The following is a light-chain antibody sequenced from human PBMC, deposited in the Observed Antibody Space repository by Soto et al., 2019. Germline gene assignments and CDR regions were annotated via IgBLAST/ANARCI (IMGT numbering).Light chain of an antibody. CDR2: DVI. CDR3: SSYTSSSTKV. CDR1: SSDVGGYNY. Sequence: QSALTQPASVSGSPGQSITISCTGTSSDVGGYNYVSWYQQHPGKAPKLMIYDVINRPSGVSNRFSGSKSGNTASLTISGLQAEDEADYYCSSYTSSSTKVFGGGTKLT. J-gene: IGLJ3*02. V-gene: IGLV2-14*01.